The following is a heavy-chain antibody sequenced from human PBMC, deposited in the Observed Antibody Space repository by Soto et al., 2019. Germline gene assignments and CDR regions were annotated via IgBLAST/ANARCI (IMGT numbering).Heavy chain of an antibody. CDR3: ASAYYDILTGYYKWAFDI. CDR1: GGSISSYY. D-gene: IGHD3-9*01. CDR2: IYYSGST. V-gene: IGHV4-59*12. J-gene: IGHJ3*02. Sequence: PSETLSLTCTVSGGSISSYYWSWIRQPPGKGLEWIGYIYYSGSTNYNPSLKSRVTISVDTSKNQFSLKLSSVTAADTAVYYCASAYYDILTGYYKWAFDIWGQGTMVTVSS.